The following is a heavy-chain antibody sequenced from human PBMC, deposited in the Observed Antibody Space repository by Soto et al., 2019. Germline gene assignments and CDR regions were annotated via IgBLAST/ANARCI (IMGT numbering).Heavy chain of an antibody. Sequence: EVQLLESGGGLVQPGESLRLSCAASGFTFSNYAMNWVRQAPGKGLEWVSAIAGGGGGTYYADSVKGRFTISRDKYRNTLFLQMNSRRAEDTAGYYSAKDEFGADFWGQGTRVTVSS. CDR3: AKDEFGADF. J-gene: IGHJ4*02. CDR2: IAGGGGGT. CDR1: GFTFSNYA. D-gene: IGHD3-10*01. V-gene: IGHV3-23*01.